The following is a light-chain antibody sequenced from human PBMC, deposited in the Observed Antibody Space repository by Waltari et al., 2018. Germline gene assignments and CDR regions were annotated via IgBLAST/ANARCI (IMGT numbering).Light chain of an antibody. CDR1: SSDVGSYNL. CDR2: EVR. Sequence: SALTQPASVSGSPGKSITISCTGTSSDVGSYNLVYWYQQQRGKAPKLIINEVRQRPSCVSTPVTGSKSVTTASLPISVLQAEAEADFYCCSYSGPVASVLFGGGTNLTVL. J-gene: IGLJ3*02. V-gene: IGLV2-23*02. CDR3: CSYSGPVASVL.